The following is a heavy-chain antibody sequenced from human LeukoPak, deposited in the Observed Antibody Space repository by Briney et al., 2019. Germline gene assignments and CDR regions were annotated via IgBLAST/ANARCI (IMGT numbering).Heavy chain of an antibody. J-gene: IGHJ4*02. CDR1: GGSISSYY. V-gene: IGHV4-59*01. D-gene: IGHD3-10*01. CDR2: IYYSGST. CDR3: ARGAPLWFGELWASFDY. Sequence: SETLSLTCTVSGGSISSYYWSWIRQPPGKGLEWIGYIYYSGSTNHNPSLKSRVTISVDTSKNQFSLKLSSVTAADTAVYYCARGAPLWFGELWASFDYWGQGTLVTVSS.